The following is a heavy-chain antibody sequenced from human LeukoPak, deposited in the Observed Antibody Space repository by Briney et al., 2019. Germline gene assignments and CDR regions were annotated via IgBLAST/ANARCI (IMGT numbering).Heavy chain of an antibody. V-gene: IGHV4-30-4*01. D-gene: IGHD3-10*01. CDR1: GGSISRADYY. CDR3: NYYGSGSPDAFDF. J-gene: IGHJ3*01. Sequence: SQTLSLTCIVSGGSISRADYYWNWIRQPPGKGLEWIGYIYNSGRTYYNPSLKSRGTISVDKSKNQFSLKLSSVTAADTAVYYCNYYGSGSPDAFDFWGQGTMVTVSS. CDR2: IYNSGRT.